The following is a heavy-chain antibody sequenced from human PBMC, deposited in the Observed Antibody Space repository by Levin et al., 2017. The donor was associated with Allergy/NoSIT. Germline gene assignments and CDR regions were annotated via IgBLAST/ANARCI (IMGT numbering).Heavy chain of an antibody. CDR1: GGSFSGYY. CDR2: INHSGST. D-gene: IGHD3-16*01. CDR3: ARGQGLRFGWFDP. V-gene: IGHV4-34*01. Sequence: SQTLSLTCAVYGGSFSGYYWSWIRQPPGKGLEWIGEINHSGSTNYNPSLKSRVIISVDTSKNQFSLKLCSVTAADTAVYYCARGQGLRFGWFDPWGQGTLVTVSS. J-gene: IGHJ5*02.